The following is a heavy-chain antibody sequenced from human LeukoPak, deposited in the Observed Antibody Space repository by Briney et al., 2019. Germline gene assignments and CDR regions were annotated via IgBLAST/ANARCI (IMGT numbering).Heavy chain of an antibody. Sequence: SVKVSCMACGCTLPSYVINWVRPATGQGLAGVGWMNPNSGYTGYAQNFHGRVTMTSNTSISTANMELSSLRSEDTAVYNGARPYSSGWYVKNWFDPWGQGTLVTVSS. CDR2: MNPNSGYT. V-gene: IGHV1-8*01. CDR1: GCTLPSYV. J-gene: IGHJ5*02. CDR3: ARPYSSGWYVKNWFDP. D-gene: IGHD6-19*01.